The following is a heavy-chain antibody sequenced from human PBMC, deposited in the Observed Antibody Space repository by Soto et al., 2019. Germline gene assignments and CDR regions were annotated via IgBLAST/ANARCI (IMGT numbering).Heavy chain of an antibody. Sequence: GGSLRLSCSASGFIFSESTVYWVRQVPGKGLEAISAVSTSGRSTYYADSAKDRFTISRDNSKNTLFLQMGSLRPEDTAIYYCVKQAHGLDGVAFDYWGQGTQVTVSS. CDR1: GFIFSEST. V-gene: IGHV3-64D*06. CDR2: VSTSGRST. CDR3: VKQAHGLDGVAFDY. D-gene: IGHD2-15*01. J-gene: IGHJ4*02.